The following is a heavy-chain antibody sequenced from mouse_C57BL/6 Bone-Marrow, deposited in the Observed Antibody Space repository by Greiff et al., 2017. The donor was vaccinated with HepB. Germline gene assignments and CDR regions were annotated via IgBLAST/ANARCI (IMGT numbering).Heavy chain of an antibody. V-gene: IGHV1-59*01. CDR3: AVGGYPFAY. J-gene: IGHJ3*01. D-gene: IGHD2-2*01. Sequence: QLQQPGAELVRPGTSVKLSCKASGYTFTSYWMHWVKQRPGQGLEWIGVIDPSDSYTNYNQKFKGKATLTVDTSSSTAYMQLSSLTSEDSAVYYCAVGGYPFAYWGQGTLVTVSA. CDR1: GYTFTSYW. CDR2: IDPSDSYT.